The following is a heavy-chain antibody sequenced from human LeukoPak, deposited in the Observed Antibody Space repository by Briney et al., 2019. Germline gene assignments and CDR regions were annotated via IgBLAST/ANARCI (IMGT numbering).Heavy chain of an antibody. D-gene: IGHD3-10*01. J-gene: IGHJ5*02. CDR1: GGSTSSGSYY. Sequence: SETLSLTCTVSGGSTSSGSYYWSWIRQPAGKGLEWIGRIYTSGSANYNPSLKSRVTISVDSSRNHFSLKLNSVTAADTAVYYCARGTYYYGSGSYYRSNWFDPWGQGTLVTVSS. CDR3: ARGTYYYGSGSYYRSNWFDP. CDR2: IYTSGSA. V-gene: IGHV4-61*02.